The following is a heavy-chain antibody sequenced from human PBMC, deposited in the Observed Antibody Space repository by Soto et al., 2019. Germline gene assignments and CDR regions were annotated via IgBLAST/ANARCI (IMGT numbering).Heavy chain of an antibody. D-gene: IGHD3-22*01. V-gene: IGHV1-69*02. CDR3: ARTRDYYDSSGYYGYYFDY. J-gene: IGHJ4*02. CDR2: IIPILGIA. CDR1: GGTFSSYT. Sequence: QVQLVQSGAEVKKPGSSVKVSCKASGGTFSSYTISWVRQAPGQGLEWMGRIIPILGIANYAQKFQGRVTITADKSTSTAYMELSSLRSEDTAVYYCARTRDYYDSSGYYGYYFDYWGQGTLVTVSS.